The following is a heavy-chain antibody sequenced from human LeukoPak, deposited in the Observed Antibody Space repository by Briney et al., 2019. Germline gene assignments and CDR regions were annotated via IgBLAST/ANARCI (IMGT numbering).Heavy chain of an antibody. Sequence: ASVKVSCKASGYTFTSYGISWVRQAPGQGLEWMGGIIPIFGTANYAQKFQGRVTMTRNTSISTAYMELSSLRSEDTAVYYCARGRIVATIFYYYYYYMDVWGKGTTVTISS. CDR2: IIPIFGTA. CDR3: ARGRIVATIFYYYYYYMDV. D-gene: IGHD5-12*01. CDR1: GYTFTSYG. J-gene: IGHJ6*03. V-gene: IGHV1-8*02.